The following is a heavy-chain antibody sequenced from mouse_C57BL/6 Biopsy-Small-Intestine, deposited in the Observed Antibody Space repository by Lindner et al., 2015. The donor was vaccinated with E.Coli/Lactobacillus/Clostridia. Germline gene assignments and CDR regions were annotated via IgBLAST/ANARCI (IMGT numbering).Heavy chain of an antibody. CDR2: IDPANGNT. Sequence: VQLQESGAELVRPGASVKLSCIGSGFNIKDDYMHWVKQRPEQGLEWIGRIDPANGNTKYDPKFQDKATITADTFSNTVYLQLNSLTSEDTAVYYCARDDGSFYYDMDYWGQGTSVTVSS. CDR1: GFNIKDDY. D-gene: IGHD2-3*01. J-gene: IGHJ4*01. V-gene: IGHV14-3*02. CDR3: ARDDGSFYYDMDY.